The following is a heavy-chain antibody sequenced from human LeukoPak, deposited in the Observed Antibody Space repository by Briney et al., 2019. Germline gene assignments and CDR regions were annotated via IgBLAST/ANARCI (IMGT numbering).Heavy chain of an antibody. D-gene: IGHD5-24*01. Sequence: ASVKVSGKASGYTCTSYAMNWVRQAPGQGLEWMGWINTNTGNPTYAQGFTGRFVFSLDTSVSTAYLQISSLKAEDTAVYYCAGGEMATNWRGGFIDYWGQGTLVTVSS. CDR3: AGGEMATNWRGGFIDY. CDR2: INTNTGNP. J-gene: IGHJ4*02. V-gene: IGHV7-4-1*02. CDR1: GYTCTSYA.